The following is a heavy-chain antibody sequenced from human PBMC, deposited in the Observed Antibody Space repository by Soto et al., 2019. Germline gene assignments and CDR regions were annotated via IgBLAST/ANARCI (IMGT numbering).Heavy chain of an antibody. V-gene: IGHV1-3*05. CDR1: GYTFTAYA. Sequence: QVQLAQSGAEERKPGASVKVSCEATGYTFTAYAMHWVRQAPGQRLEWMGWINPANGNTKYSQKFQGRLPITTDTSANTVYMELNSLPSEDTAMYYCTRSAISPYGGLIGPFDYWGQGNLVTVSS. CDR2: INPANGNT. J-gene: IGHJ4*02. D-gene: IGHD3-16*02. CDR3: TRSAISPYGGLIGPFDY.